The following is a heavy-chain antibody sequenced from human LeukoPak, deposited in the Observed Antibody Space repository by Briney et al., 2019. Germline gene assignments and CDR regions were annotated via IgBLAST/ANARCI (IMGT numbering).Heavy chain of an antibody. V-gene: IGHV3-23*01. CDR1: GFTFSSYA. J-gene: IGHJ3*02. CDR3: TKSRVLENYYDGHDAFDI. CDR2: ISGSGGST. Sequence: GGSLRLSCAASGFTFSSYAMSWVRQAPGKGLEWVSAISGSGGSTYYADSVKGRFTISRDNSKNTLYLQMNSLRAEDTAVYYCTKSRVLENYYDGHDAFDIWGQGTMVTVSS. D-gene: IGHD3-22*01.